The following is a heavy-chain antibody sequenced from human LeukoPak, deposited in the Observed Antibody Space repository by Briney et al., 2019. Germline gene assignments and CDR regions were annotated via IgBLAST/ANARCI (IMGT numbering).Heavy chain of an antibody. Sequence: SETLSLTCTVSGGSISSYYWSWIRQPPGKGLEWIGNIYYSGSTNYNPSLKSRVTISVDTSKNQFSLKLSSVTAADTAVYYCARLEFLTGYSYYFDYWGQGTLVTVSS. CDR1: GGSISSYY. CDR2: IYYSGST. V-gene: IGHV4-59*01. D-gene: IGHD3-9*01. CDR3: ARLEFLTGYSYYFDY. J-gene: IGHJ4*02.